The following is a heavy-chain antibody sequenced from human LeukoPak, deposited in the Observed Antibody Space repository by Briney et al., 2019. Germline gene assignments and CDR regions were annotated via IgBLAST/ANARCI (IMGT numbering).Heavy chain of an antibody. CDR2: ISGSGSYI. D-gene: IGHD3-10*01. CDR1: GFTFSRYA. J-gene: IGHJ4*02. V-gene: IGHV3-21*06. Sequence: GGSLRLSCAASGFTFSRYAMSWVRQAPGKGLEWVSCISGSGSYIYYADSVKGRFTISRDNAKNSLNLQVNSLRAEDTAVYYCVRERFHGSGAPKFDFWGQGTLVTVSS. CDR3: VRERFHGSGAPKFDF.